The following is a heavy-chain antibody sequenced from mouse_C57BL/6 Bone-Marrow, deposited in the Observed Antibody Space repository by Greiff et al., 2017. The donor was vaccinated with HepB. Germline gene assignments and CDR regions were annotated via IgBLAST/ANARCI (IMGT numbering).Heavy chain of an antibody. D-gene: IGHD2-3*01. Sequence: EVQRVESGAELVRPGASVKLSCTASGFNIKDAYMHWVKQRPEQGLEWIGWIDPENGDTEYASKFQGKATITADTSSNTAYLQLSSLTSEDTAVYYWTTDDGYSGYWGQGTTLTVSS. CDR2: IDPENGDT. CDR3: TTDDGYSGY. V-gene: IGHV14-4*01. CDR1: GFNIKDAY. J-gene: IGHJ2*01.